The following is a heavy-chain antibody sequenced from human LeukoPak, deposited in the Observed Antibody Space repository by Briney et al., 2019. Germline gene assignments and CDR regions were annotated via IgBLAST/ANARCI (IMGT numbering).Heavy chain of an antibody. Sequence: GGSLRLSCAASGFTFSSYWMHWVRQVPGKGLVWVSRIGTDGSGTTYADYVKGRFSISRDNAKNTLYLQMNSLRAEDTAVYYCARDKYGGNSNAFDIWGQGTLVTVSS. V-gene: IGHV3-74*01. CDR3: ARDKYGGNSNAFDI. CDR2: IGTDGSGT. D-gene: IGHD4-23*01. CDR1: GFTFSSYW. J-gene: IGHJ3*02.